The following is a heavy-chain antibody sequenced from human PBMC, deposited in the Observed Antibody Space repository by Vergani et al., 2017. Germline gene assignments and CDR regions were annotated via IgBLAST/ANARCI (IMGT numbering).Heavy chain of an antibody. D-gene: IGHD3-9*01. J-gene: IGHJ4*02. CDR3: VKAELRYFDWLLQYFDY. CDR2: ISSNGGST. Sequence: EVQLVESGGGLVQPGGSLRLSCSASGFTFSRYALHWVRQAPGKGMEWVSAISSNGGSTYYADSVKGRLTISRDNSKTTMYLQMSSLIAEETTLYYCVKAELRYFDWLLQYFDYWGQGTLVTVSS. V-gene: IGHV3-64D*06. CDR1: GFTFSRYA.